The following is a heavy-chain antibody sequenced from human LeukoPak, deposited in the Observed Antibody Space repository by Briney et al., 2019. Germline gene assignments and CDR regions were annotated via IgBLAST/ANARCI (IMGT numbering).Heavy chain of an antibody. CDR3: ARGWEQWLVRYYYGMDV. CDR2: INHSGST. Sequence: SETLSLTCAVYGGSFSGYYWSWIRQPPGKGLEWIGEINHSGSTNYNPSLKSRVTISVDTSKNQFSLKLSSVTAADTAVYYCARGWEQWLVRYYYGMDVWDQGTTVTVSS. D-gene: IGHD6-19*01. J-gene: IGHJ6*02. CDR1: GGSFSGYY. V-gene: IGHV4-34*01.